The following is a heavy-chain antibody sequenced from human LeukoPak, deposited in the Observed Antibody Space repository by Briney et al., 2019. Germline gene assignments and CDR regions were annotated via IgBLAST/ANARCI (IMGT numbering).Heavy chain of an antibody. Sequence: SETLSLTCAVYGGSFSGYYWSWIRQPPGKGLEWIGYIYYSGSTNYNPSLKSRVTISVDTSKNQFSLKLSSVTAADTAVYYCARFGYYDYVWGSYRYTAYYYYMDVWGKGTTVTISS. V-gene: IGHV4-59*01. CDR2: IYYSGST. CDR1: GGSFSGYY. J-gene: IGHJ6*03. CDR3: ARFGYYDYVWGSYRYTAYYYYMDV. D-gene: IGHD3-16*02.